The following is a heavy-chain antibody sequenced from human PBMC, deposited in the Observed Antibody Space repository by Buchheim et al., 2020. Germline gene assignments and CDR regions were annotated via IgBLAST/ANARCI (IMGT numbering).Heavy chain of an antibody. CDR1: GGSISSYY. Sequence: QVQLQESGPGLVKPSETLSLTCTVSGGSISSYYWSWIRQPPGKGLEWIGYIYYSGSTNYNPSLKSRVTISVDTSKNQFSLKLSSVTAADTAVYYCARVDVPGIAARDYYYGMDVWGQGTT. CDR2: IYYSGST. V-gene: IGHV4-59*01. J-gene: IGHJ6*02. CDR3: ARVDVPGIAARDYYYGMDV. D-gene: IGHD6-6*01.